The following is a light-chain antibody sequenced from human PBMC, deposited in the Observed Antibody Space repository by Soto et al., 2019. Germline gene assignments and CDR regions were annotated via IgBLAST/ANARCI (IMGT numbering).Light chain of an antibody. CDR2: GIS. V-gene: IGKV1-39*01. J-gene: IGKJ2*01. Sequence: IPLTQSPFSLSASVGDRVTITCRASQSISSYLNWYQLKPGKAPKRLIHGISNLQSGVPSRFSGSGSRTDFTLTISSLQPEDFATYYCQQSFTNPYTFGQGTKVDIK. CDR1: QSISSY. CDR3: QQSFTNPYT.